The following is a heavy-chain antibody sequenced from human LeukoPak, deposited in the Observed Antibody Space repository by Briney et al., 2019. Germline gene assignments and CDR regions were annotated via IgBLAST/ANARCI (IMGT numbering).Heavy chain of an antibody. CDR3: ATDSGSYHPFDY. CDR2: IYYSGST. CDR1: GGSISSSSYY. V-gene: IGHV4-39*07. D-gene: IGHD1-26*01. Sequence: SETLSLTCTVSGGSISSSSYYWGWIRQPPGKGLEWIGSIYYSGSTYYNPSLKSRVTISVDTSKNQFSLKLSSVTAADTAVYYCATDSGSYHPFDYWGQGTLVTVSS. J-gene: IGHJ4*02.